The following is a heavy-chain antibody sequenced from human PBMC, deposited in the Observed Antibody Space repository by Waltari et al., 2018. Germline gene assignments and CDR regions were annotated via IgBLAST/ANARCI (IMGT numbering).Heavy chain of an antibody. CDR1: YWSISSRSYY. J-gene: IGHJ4*02. CDR2: IYYSGSS. V-gene: IGHV4-39*07. Sequence: QQESGPSLVKPSETLSLTCTVSYWSISSRSYYWGWIRLAPGKGLEWIGHIYYSGSSYHNPSLKRRITMAADSSKNQFSLTLSSVTAADRAVYYCARVLIRTSGWNFDSWGQGSLVTVSS. CDR3: ARVLIRTSGWNFDS. D-gene: IGHD3-16*01.